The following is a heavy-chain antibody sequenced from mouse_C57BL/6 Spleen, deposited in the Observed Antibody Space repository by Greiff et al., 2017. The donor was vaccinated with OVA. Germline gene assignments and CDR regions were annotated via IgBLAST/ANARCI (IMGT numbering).Heavy chain of an antibody. D-gene: IGHD2-12*01. CDR3: ARWGTLYDDYAMDY. V-gene: IGHV1-18*01. J-gene: IGHJ4*01. CDR2: INPNNGGT. CDR1: GYTFTDYN. Sequence: VQLQQSGPELVKPGASVKIPCKASGYTFTDYNMDWVKQSHGKSLEWIGDINPNNGGTIYNQKFKGKATLTVDKSSSTAYMELRSLTSEDTAVYYCARWGTLYDDYAMDYWGQGASVTVSS.